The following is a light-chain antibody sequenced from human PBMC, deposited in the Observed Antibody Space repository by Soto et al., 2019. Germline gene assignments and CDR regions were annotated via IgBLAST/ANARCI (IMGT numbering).Light chain of an antibody. CDR1: TGPVTSGHY. CDR2: DTN. V-gene: IGLV7-46*01. CDR3: LLSFSVTHNYV. Sequence: QAVVIQEPSLTVSPGGTVTLTCGSSTGPVTSGHYPYWFQQKPGQAPKTLIYDTNNKHSWTPARFSGSLLGGKGALTLSGAQPEDEAEYYCLLSFSVTHNYVFGTGTKLTVL. J-gene: IGLJ1*01.